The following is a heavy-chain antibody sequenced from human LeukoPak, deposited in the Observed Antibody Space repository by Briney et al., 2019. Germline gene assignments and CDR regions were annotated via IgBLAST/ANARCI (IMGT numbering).Heavy chain of an antibody. D-gene: IGHD2-15*01. Sequence: GRSLRLSCAASGFTFSSYAMHWVRQAPGKGLEWVAVISYDGSNKYYADSVKGRFTISRDNSKNTLYLQMNSLRAEDTALYYCAREQEVVAEEAGYFDYWGQGTLVIVSS. V-gene: IGHV3-30*04. CDR2: ISYDGSNK. CDR1: GFTFSSYA. J-gene: IGHJ4*02. CDR3: AREQEVVAEEAGYFDY.